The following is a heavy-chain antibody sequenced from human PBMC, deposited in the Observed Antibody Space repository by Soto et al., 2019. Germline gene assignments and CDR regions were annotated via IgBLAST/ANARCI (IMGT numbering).Heavy chain of an antibody. J-gene: IGHJ5*02. CDR3: ARDPGTLNWFDP. CDR2: ISSSSSTI. CDR1: GFTFSSYS. D-gene: IGHD3-10*01. V-gene: IGHV3-48*02. Sequence: EVQLVESGGGLVQPGGSLRLSCAASGFTFSSYSMNWVRQAPGKGLEWVSYISSSSSTIYYADSVKGRFTISRDNAKNSLYLQMNSLREEDTAVYYWARDPGTLNWFDPWGQGTLVTVSS.